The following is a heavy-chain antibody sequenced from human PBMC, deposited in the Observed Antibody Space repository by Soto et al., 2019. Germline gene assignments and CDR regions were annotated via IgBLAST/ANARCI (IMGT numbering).Heavy chain of an antibody. D-gene: IGHD6-19*01. Sequence: SETLSLTCTVSSDSISSYYWSWIRQPPGKGLEWIGYIYYSGSTNYNPSLKSRVTISVDTSKNQFSLKLSSVTAADTAVYYCGRRYSSGWFRFDYWGQGTLVTVSS. CDR1: SDSISSYY. CDR3: GRRYSSGWFRFDY. CDR2: IYYSGST. J-gene: IGHJ4*02. V-gene: IGHV4-59*01.